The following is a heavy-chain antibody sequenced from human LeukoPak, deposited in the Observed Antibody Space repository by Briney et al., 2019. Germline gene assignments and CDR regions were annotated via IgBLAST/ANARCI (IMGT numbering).Heavy chain of an antibody. CDR2: ISTYNGNT. J-gene: IGHJ3*02. CDR3: TRDPDGDDAFDI. V-gene: IGHV1-18*01. Sequence: ASVKVSCKTSGYTFTTYGISWVRQAPGHGLEWMGWISTYNGNTRYTQKLQGRVTITTEKSTSTAYMELRSLTSDDTAVYYCTRDPDGDDAFDIWGQGTMVIVSS. CDR1: GYTFTTYG. D-gene: IGHD3-10*01.